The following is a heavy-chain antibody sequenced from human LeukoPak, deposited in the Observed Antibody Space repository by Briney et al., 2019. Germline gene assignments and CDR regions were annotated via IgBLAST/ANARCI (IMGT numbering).Heavy chain of an antibody. CDR3: AREEEVGTTDY. CDR1: GYSISSGYY. CDR2: IYHSGST. V-gene: IGHV4-38-2*02. Sequence: PSETLSLTCTVSGYSISSGYYWGWIRQPPGKGLEWIGSIYHSGSTYYNPSLKSRVTISVDTSKNQFSLKLSSVTAADTAVYYCAREEEVGTTDYWGQGTLVTVS. J-gene: IGHJ4*02. D-gene: IGHD2-21*02.